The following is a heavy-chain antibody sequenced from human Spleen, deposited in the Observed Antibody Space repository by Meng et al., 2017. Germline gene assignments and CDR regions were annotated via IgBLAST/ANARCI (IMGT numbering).Heavy chain of an antibody. CDR2: IKQDGSGK. J-gene: IGHJ4*02. CDR3: AKGGYSYGQGFGY. V-gene: IGHV3-7*03. CDR1: GFTFSSYW. Sequence: GESLKISCAVSGFTFSSYWMSWVRQAPGKGLEWVANIKQDGSGKYYVDSVKGRFTISRDNAKNSLYLQMNSLRAEDMALYYCAKGGYSYGQGFGYWGQGTLVTVSS. D-gene: IGHD5-18*01.